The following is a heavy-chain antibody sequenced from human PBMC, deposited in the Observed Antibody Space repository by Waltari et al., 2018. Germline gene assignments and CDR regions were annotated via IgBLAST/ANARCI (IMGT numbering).Heavy chain of an antibody. D-gene: IGHD5-12*01. CDR3: ATYIGASIGTAAFDV. CDR1: GGSIITDRHY. Sequence: QLQLQESGPGLLKPSETLSLTCSVSGGSIITDRHYWGWIRQPPGQGLEWIGTVSYNGATYSSPSLKSRVTLSRDTSKNHLSLTLGSVTATDTAVYYCATYIGASIGTAAFDVWGQGTLVSVSS. CDR2: VSYNGAT. J-gene: IGHJ3*01. V-gene: IGHV4-39*01.